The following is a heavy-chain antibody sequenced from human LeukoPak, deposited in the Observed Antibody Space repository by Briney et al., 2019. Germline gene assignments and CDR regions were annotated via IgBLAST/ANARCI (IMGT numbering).Heavy chain of an antibody. CDR3: ARGFSSGRFGFDI. V-gene: IGHV1-2*05. D-gene: IGHD6-19*01. Sequence: GASVKVSCKASRYTFRDYFMFWVRQAPGQGLKWMGRINPNSGGTKYAKKFQGRVTMTGDASISSAHSELIGVVSDDAGVFYCARGFSSGRFGFDISGAGTVVAVSS. CDR2: INPNSGGT. CDR1: RYTFRDYF. J-gene: IGHJ3*02.